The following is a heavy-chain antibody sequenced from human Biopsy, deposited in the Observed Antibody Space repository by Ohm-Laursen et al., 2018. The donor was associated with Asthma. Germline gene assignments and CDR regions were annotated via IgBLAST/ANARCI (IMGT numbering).Heavy chain of an antibody. Sequence: ASVKVSCKASGGTFRTYAFNWVRQAPGQGLEWMGWINTNSGTPTYAQGFSGRFVFSLDPSVTTAYLQIDSLRSEDTGVYYCTRAGSTFVADYWGQGTLVTVSS. CDR2: INTNSGTP. CDR1: GGTFRTYA. D-gene: IGHD5-12*01. J-gene: IGHJ4*01. CDR3: TRAGSTFVADY. V-gene: IGHV7-4-1*01.